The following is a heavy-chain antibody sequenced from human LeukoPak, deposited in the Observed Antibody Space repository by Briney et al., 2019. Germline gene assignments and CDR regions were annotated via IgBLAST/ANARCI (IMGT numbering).Heavy chain of an antibody. V-gene: IGHV4-30-2*01. D-gene: IGHD2-21*02. CDR2: IYHSGST. J-gene: IGHJ4*02. Sequence: SETLSLTCAVPGGSLSSGGYSWSWIRQPPGKGLEWIGYIYHSGSTYYNPSLKSRVTISVDRSKNQFSLKLSSVTAADAAVYYCAREATDLRAFDYWGQGTLVTVSS. CDR3: AREATDLRAFDY. CDR1: GGSLSSGGYS.